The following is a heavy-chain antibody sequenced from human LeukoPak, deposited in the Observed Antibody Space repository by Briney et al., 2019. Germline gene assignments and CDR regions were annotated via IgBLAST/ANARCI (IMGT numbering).Heavy chain of an antibody. CDR3: ARGRYSKWYFDL. V-gene: IGHV4-61*02. CDR1: GGSISSGSYY. J-gene: IGHJ2*01. D-gene: IGHD1-14*01. CDR2: IYTSGST. Sequence: PSQTLSLTCTVSGGSISSGSYYWSWIRQPAGKGLEWIGRIYTSGSTSYNPSLKSRVTISVDKSKNQFSLKLSSVTAADTAVYYCARGRYSKWYFDLWGRGTLVTVSS.